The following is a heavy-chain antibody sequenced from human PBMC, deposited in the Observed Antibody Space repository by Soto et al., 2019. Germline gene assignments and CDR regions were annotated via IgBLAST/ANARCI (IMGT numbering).Heavy chain of an antibody. J-gene: IGHJ6*02. V-gene: IGHV3-48*02. D-gene: IGHD6-19*01. Sequence: PGGSLRLSCAASGFTFSSYSMNWVPQAPGKGLEWVSYISSSSSTIYYADSVKGRFTISRDNAKNSLYLQMNSLRDEDTAVYYCAREKYSSGWYGGTNYYGMDVWGQGT. CDR1: GFTFSSYS. CDR2: ISSSSSTI. CDR3: AREKYSSGWYGGTNYYGMDV.